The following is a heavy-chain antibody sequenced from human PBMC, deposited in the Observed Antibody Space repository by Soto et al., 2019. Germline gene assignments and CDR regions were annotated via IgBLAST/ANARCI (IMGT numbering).Heavy chain of an antibody. V-gene: IGHV3-30*18. Sequence: GGSLRLSFAASGFTFSYYGMHWVRQAPGKGLECVALVSSDGSNLFYADSVKGRFTISRDNSKNTLYLQMNSLRAEDTAVYYCAKNTGGNSYYFDFWGQGTLVTVSS. J-gene: IGHJ4*02. CDR2: VSSDGSNL. CDR3: AKNTGGNSYYFDF. D-gene: IGHD2-21*01. CDR1: GFTFSYYG.